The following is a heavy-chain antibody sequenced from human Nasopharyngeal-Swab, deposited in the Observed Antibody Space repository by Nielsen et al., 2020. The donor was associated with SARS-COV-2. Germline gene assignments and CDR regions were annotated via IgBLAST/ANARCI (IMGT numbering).Heavy chain of an antibody. V-gene: IGHV1-46*01. CDR2: LKPSDDST. CDR1: AYTFTSYD. CDR3: ARDKGTVHYCMDV. Sequence: ASVQVSCKASAYTFTSYDIHWVRQAPGQGLEWMGALKPSDDSTAYPRTVEGRVTMTKDRSTSTIFMELSRLTSADTALYYYARDKGTVHYCMDVWGKGTTVTVPS. D-gene: IGHD3/OR15-3a*01. J-gene: IGHJ6*03.